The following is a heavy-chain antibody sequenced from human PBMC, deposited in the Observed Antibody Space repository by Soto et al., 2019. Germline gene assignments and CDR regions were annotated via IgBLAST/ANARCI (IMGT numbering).Heavy chain of an antibody. D-gene: IGHD3-10*01. CDR3: AKHYYGSGSYYGYFDY. CDR1: GFTFSSYA. CDR2: ISGSGGST. J-gene: IGHJ4*02. Sequence: EVQLLESGGGLVQPGGSLRLSCAASGFTFSSYAMSWVRQAPGQGLEWVSDISGSGGSTYYADSVKGRFTISRDNSKNTLYLQMTSLRADDTAVYYCAKHYYGSGSYYGYFDYWGQGTLVTVS. V-gene: IGHV3-23*01.